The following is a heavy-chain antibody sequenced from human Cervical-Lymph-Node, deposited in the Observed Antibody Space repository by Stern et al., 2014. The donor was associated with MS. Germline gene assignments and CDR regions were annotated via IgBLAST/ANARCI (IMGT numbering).Heavy chain of an antibody. D-gene: IGHD3-10*01. J-gene: IGHJ6*02. CDR2: INAGNGNT. CDR1: GYTFTSYA. Sequence: VQLVESGAEVKKPGASVKVSCKASGYTFTSYAIHWVRQAPGQRLEWMGWINAGNGNTNYAQKLQGRVTMTTDTSTSTAYMELRSLRSDDTAVYYCARGVDFYYYGSGSSGMDVWGQGTTVTVSS. V-gene: IGHV1-3*01. CDR3: ARGVDFYYYGSGSSGMDV.